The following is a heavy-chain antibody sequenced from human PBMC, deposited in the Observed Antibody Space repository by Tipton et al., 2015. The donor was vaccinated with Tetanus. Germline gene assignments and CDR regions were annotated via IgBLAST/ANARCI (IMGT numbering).Heavy chain of an antibody. Sequence: GLVKPSETLSLTCTVSGGSVRSGDSYWSWIRQPPGKGLEYIGYILYGASTHYNPSLKSRVTVSADPSQNQFSLKLSSVTAADTAVYYCASIHDFLSGHFDFWGQGTLVTVSS. CDR2: ILYGAST. CDR3: ASIHDFLSGHFDF. V-gene: IGHV4-61*08. CDR1: GGSVRSGDSY. D-gene: IGHD3-3*01. J-gene: IGHJ4*02.